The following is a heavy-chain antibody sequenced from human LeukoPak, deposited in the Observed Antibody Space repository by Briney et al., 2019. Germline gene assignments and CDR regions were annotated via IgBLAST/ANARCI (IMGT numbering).Heavy chain of an antibody. V-gene: IGHV3-21*01. D-gene: IGHD5-12*01. CDR3: ARGLRTLPDAFDI. CDR1: GFTFSGYS. J-gene: IGHJ3*02. Sequence: GGSLRLSCAASGFTFSGYSLNWVRQAPGEGLEWVSSISSSSSYIYYADSVKGRFTISRDNAKNSLYLQMNSLRAEDTAVYYCARGLRTLPDAFDIWGQGTMVTVSS. CDR2: ISSSSSYI.